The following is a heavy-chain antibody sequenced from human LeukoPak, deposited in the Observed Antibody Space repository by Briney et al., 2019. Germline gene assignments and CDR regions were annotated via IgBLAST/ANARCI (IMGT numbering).Heavy chain of an antibody. V-gene: IGHV3-23*01. D-gene: IGHD2-2*01. CDR2: FSGSGVGK. Sequence: GGSLRLSCAASGFTFSRNAMSWVRQAPGEGLEWVSGFSGSGVGKYYAYSVKGRFTISRDNSKNTLYLEINSLRVEDTAVYYCAKDGFCRSTSCLKPLYYFDYWGQGTLVTVSS. CDR3: AKDGFCRSTSCLKPLYYFDY. CDR1: GFTFSRNA. J-gene: IGHJ4*02.